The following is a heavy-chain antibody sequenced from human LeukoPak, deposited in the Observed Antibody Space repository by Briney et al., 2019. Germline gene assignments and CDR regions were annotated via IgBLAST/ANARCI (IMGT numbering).Heavy chain of an antibody. CDR1: GFTFSSYA. Sequence: GGSLRLSCAASGFTFSSYAMHWVRQAPGKGLEWVAVISYDGSNKYYADSVKGRFTISRDNSKNTLYLQMNSLRAEDTAVYYCARDRMTYNYCYYGMDVWGQGATVTVSS. CDR2: ISYDGSNK. V-gene: IGHV3-30-3*01. J-gene: IGHJ6*02. D-gene: IGHD2-8*01. CDR3: ARDRMTYNYCYYGMDV.